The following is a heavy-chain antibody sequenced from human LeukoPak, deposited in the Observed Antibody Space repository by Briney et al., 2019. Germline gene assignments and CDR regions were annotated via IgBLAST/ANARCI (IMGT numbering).Heavy chain of an antibody. J-gene: IGHJ3*02. Sequence: KPSETLSLTCTVSGGSISSYYWSWIRQPPGKGVEWIGYIYYSGSTNYNPSLKSRVTISVDTSKNQFSLKLSSVTAADTAVSYCARCIAAAGDAFDIWGQGTMVTVSS. CDR2: IYYSGST. CDR3: ARCIAAAGDAFDI. CDR1: GGSISSYY. V-gene: IGHV4-59*01. D-gene: IGHD6-13*01.